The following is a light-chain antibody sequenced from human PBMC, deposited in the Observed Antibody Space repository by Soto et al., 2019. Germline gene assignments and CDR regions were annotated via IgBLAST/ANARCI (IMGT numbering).Light chain of an antibody. CDR2: WAS. Sequence: DIVMTQSPDSLAVSLGERATINCKSSQSVLYSSNNKNYLAWYQQKPGQPPKLLIYWASTRGSGVPDRFSGSGSGIDFTLTVSSLQAEDVAVYYCQQYYSTPTWTFGQGTKVEIK. V-gene: IGKV4-1*01. CDR3: QQYYSTPTWT. J-gene: IGKJ1*01. CDR1: QSVLYSSNNKNY.